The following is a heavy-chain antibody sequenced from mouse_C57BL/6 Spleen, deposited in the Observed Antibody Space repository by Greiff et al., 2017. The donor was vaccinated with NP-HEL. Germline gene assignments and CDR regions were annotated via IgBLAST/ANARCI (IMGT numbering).Heavy chain of an antibody. CDR1: GYSITSGYD. V-gene: IGHV3-1*01. CDR3: ARGYGNYRDYFDY. J-gene: IGHJ2*01. Sequence: EVQVVESGPGMVKPSQSLSLTCTVTGYSITSGYDWHWIRHFPGNKLEWMGYISYSGSTNYNPSLKSRISITHDTSKNHFFLKLNSVTTEDTATYYCARGYGNYRDYFDYWGQGTTLTVSS. D-gene: IGHD2-1*01. CDR2: ISYSGST.